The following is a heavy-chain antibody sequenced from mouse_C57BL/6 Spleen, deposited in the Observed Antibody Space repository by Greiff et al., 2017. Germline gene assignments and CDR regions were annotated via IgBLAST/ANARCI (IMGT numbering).Heavy chain of an antibody. D-gene: IGHD2-2*01. CDR2: ISSGGDYI. Sequence: EVQGVESGEGLVKPGGSLKLSCAASGFTFSSYAMSWVRQTPEKRLEWVAYISSGGDYIYYADTVKGRFTISRDNARNTLYLQMSSLKSEDTAMYYCTRDKSTMVTGGAMDYWGQGTSVTVSS. CDR1: GFTFSSYA. J-gene: IGHJ4*01. V-gene: IGHV5-9-1*02. CDR3: TRDKSTMVTGGAMDY.